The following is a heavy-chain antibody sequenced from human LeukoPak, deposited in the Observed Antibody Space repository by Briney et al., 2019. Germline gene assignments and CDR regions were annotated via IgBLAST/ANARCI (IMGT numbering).Heavy chain of an antibody. J-gene: IGHJ5*02. Sequence: SETLXLTCTVSGGSISSSSYYWGWIRQPPGKGLEWIGSIYYSGSTYYNPSLKSRVTISVDTSKNQFSLKLSSVTAADTAVYYCARDRFPLDPWGQGTLVTVSS. V-gene: IGHV4-39*07. CDR1: GGSISSSSYY. CDR3: ARDRFPLDP. D-gene: IGHD3-16*01. CDR2: IYYSGST.